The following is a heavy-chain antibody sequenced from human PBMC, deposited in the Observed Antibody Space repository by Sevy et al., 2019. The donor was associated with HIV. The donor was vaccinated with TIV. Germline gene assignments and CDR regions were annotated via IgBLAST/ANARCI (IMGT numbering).Heavy chain of an antibody. CDR2: ISAYNGNT. CDR3: ARAPSIAVAAGFDY. CDR1: GYTFTSYG. J-gene: IGHJ4*02. V-gene: IGHV1-18*04. D-gene: IGHD6-19*01. Sequence: ASVKVSCKASGYTFTSYGISWVRQAPGQGLEWMGWISAYNGNTNYAQKLQDRVTMTTDTSTSTAYMELRSLRSDDTAVYYCARAPSIAVAAGFDYWGQGTLVTVS.